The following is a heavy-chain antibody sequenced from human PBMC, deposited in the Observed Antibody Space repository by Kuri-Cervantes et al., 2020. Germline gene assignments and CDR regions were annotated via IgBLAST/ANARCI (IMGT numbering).Heavy chain of an antibody. CDR2: ISWNSGSI. CDR3: AKQKSGISGYYPDAFDI. D-gene: IGHD3-22*01. J-gene: IGHJ3*02. CDR1: TFDDYA. V-gene: IGHV3-9*01. Sequence: TFDDYAMHWVRQTPGKGLEWVSGISWNSGSIGYADSVKGRFTMSRDNAKNSLYLQMNSLRPEDTALYYCAKQKSGISGYYPDAFDIWGQGIMVTVSS.